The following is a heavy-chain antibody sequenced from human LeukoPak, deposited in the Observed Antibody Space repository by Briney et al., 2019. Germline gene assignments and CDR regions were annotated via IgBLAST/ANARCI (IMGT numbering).Heavy chain of an antibody. CDR1: GYTFTSYG. V-gene: IGHV1-18*04. CDR2: ISAYNGNT. D-gene: IGHD1-1*01. Sequence: ASVKVFCKASGYTFTSYGISWVRQAPGQGLEWMGWISAYNGNTNYAQKLQGRVTMTTDTSTSTAYMELRSLRSDDTAVYYCARVRLEPNYYYYGMDVWGKGTTVTVSS. CDR3: ARVRLEPNYYYYGMDV. J-gene: IGHJ6*04.